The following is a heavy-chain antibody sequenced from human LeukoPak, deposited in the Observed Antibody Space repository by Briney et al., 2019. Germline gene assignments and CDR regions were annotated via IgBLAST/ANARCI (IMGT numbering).Heavy chain of an antibody. V-gene: IGHV4-31*03. Sequence: SQTLSLTCTVSGGSISSGGYYWSWIRQHPGKGLEWIGYIYYSGNTFYNPSLKSRVTISVDTSKNQFSLKLSSVTAADTAVYYCARGSSGYYEFDYWGQGTLVTVSS. J-gene: IGHJ4*02. CDR2: IYYSGNT. CDR3: ARGSSGYYEFDY. D-gene: IGHD3-22*01. CDR1: GGSISSGGYY.